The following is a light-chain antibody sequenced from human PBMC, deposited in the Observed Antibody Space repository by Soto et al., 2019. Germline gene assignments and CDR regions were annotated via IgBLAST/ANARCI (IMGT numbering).Light chain of an antibody. CDR3: QQRGNWPLYT. CDR1: QSGRIF. CDR2: DAS. Sequence: EIVLTQSPATLSLSPGERATLSGRATQSGRIFLAWYQQKPGQAPRLLIYDASSRATGIPDRFSGSGSGTDFTLTISSLEPEDFAVYYCQQRGNWPLYTFGQGTKVEMK. J-gene: IGKJ2*01. V-gene: IGKV3-11*01.